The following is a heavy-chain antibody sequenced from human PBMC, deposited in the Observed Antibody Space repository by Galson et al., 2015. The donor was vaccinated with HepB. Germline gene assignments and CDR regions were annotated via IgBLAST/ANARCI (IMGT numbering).Heavy chain of an antibody. CDR3: ARDFNWNYDY. J-gene: IGHJ4*02. D-gene: IGHD1-1*01. V-gene: IGHV3-30-3*01. Sequence: SLRLSCAASGFSFTLHNMHWVRQAPVKGLEWLAIISPDGTTTFHADSVKGRFTISRDNSKNTLFLQMNSLRPEDTAVYYCARDFNWNYDYWGQGTLVTVSS. CDR1: GFSFTLHN. CDR2: ISPDGTTT.